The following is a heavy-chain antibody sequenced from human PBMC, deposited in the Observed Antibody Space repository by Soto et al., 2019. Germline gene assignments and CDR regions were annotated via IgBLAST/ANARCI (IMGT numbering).Heavy chain of an antibody. D-gene: IGHD3-16*01. V-gene: IGHV3-21*01. J-gene: IGHJ4*02. CDR2: ITGTSAFT. Sequence: PGGSLRLSCAASGFVFSDVQFNWVRQAPGGGLEWLSSITGTSAFTEYAESIEGRFTISRDNPNKLLFLHMDNLRPEDTAVYYCARDNLAFQGAFDLWGQGTLVTVSS. CDR3: ARDNLAFQGAFDL. CDR1: GFVFSDVQ.